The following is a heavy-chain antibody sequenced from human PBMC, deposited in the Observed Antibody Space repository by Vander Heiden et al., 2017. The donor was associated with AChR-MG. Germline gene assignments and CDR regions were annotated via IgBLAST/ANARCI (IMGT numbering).Heavy chain of an antibody. CDR3: TTLSLWNYVLET. CDR2: IKSNSDGGIT. Sequence: DVHLVESGGGLVKPGGSLRLSCAVSGFTSKDAWMNWVRQAAGKGLEGIGRIKSNSDGGITDHAAPVKGRFTISRDDSKNTLYLQMDSLKTEDTGVYYCTTLSLWNYVLETWGQGSLVTVSS. CDR1: GFTSKDAW. V-gene: IGHV3-15*01. J-gene: IGHJ5*02. D-gene: IGHD1-7*01.